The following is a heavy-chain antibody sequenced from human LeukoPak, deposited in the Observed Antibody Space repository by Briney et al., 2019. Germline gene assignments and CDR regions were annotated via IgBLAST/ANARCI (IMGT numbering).Heavy chain of an antibody. Sequence: SETLSLTCAVYGGSFSGYYWSWIRQPPGKGLEWIGEIYHSGTTNYNPSLKSRVTISVDTSKNKFSLKLGSVTAADTAVYYCARGETYYYDSSGYYYVWSFDYWGQGTLVTVSS. CDR2: IYHSGTT. D-gene: IGHD3-22*01. CDR1: GGSFSGYY. J-gene: IGHJ4*02. V-gene: IGHV4-34*01. CDR3: ARGETYYYDSSGYYYVWSFDY.